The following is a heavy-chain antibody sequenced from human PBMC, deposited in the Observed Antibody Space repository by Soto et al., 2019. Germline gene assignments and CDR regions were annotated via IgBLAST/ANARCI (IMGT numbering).Heavy chain of an antibody. CDR1: GYTFTSYG. J-gene: IGHJ4*02. Sequence: ASVKVSCKASGYTFTSYGISWVRQAPGQGLEWMGWISAYNGNTNYAQKLQGRVTMTTDTSTSTAYMELRSLRSDDTAVYYCARGFVLMVYASSVNYYFDYWGQGTLVTVSS. D-gene: IGHD2-8*01. CDR2: ISAYNGNT. V-gene: IGHV1-18*01. CDR3: ARGFVLMVYASSVNYYFDY.